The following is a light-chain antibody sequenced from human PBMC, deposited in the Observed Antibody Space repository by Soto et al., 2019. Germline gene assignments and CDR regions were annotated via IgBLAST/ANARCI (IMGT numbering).Light chain of an antibody. V-gene: IGKV3-20*01. CDR3: QQYGSSPRT. CDR2: SAS. J-gene: IGKJ1*01. CDR1: QSVRSSY. Sequence: EVVLTQSPGSLSWSXXXXXXXXXXXSQSVRSSYLAWYQQKPGQAPRLLIYSASNRATGIPDRFSGSGSGTDFTLTISRLEPEDFAVYYCQQYGSSPRTFGQGTKVDIK.